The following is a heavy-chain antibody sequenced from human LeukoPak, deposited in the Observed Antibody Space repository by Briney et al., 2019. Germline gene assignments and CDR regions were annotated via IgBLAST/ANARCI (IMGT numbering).Heavy chain of an antibody. J-gene: IGHJ5*02. D-gene: IGHD6-6*01. CDR1: GGSFSGYY. V-gene: IGHV4-34*01. CDR3: ASRYSSSTIGWFDP. CDR2: INHSGST. Sequence: SETLSLTCAVYGGSFSGYYWSWIRQPPGKGLEWIGEINHSGSTNYNPSLKSRVTISVDTSKNQFSLKLSSVTAADTAVYYCASRYSSSTIGWFDPWGQGTLVTVSS.